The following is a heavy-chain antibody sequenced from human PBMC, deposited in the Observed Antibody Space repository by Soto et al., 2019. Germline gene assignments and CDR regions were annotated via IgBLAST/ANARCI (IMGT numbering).Heavy chain of an antibody. Sequence: SQTRSLTCALDGGSFSGYYWSWNRQPPGKGLEWIGEINHSGSTNYNPSLKSRVTISGDTSRNQFSLKLSSVTATATPLYYSARGFREPPVKEVTYFDYWGEGTRVTV. CDR1: GGSFSGYY. J-gene: IGHJ4*02. CDR2: INHSGST. D-gene: IGHD4-4*01. CDR3: ARGFREPPVKEVTYFDY. V-gene: IGHV4-34*01.